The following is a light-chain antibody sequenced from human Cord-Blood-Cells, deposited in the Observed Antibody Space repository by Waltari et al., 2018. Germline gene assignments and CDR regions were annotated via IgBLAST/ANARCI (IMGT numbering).Light chain of an antibody. CDR3: SSYAGSNINYV. Sequence: QSALTQPPSASGSPGQSVTISCTGTSSDVGGYNYVSWYQQHPVKAPKLMIYEVSKRPSGVPDRFSGSKSGNTASLTVSGLQAEDEADYYCSSYAGSNINYVFGTGTKVTVL. CDR1: SSDVGGYNY. J-gene: IGLJ1*01. V-gene: IGLV2-8*01. CDR2: EVS.